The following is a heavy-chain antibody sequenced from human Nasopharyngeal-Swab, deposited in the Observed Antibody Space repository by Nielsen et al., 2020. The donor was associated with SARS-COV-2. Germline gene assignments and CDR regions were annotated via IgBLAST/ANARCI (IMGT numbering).Heavy chain of an antibody. D-gene: IGHD3-22*01. Sequence: ASLKVSCKASAYTFTSYDINWVRQDTGQGLEWMGWMNPNSGNTGYAQKFQGRVTMTRNTYISTAYMELSSLRAGDTAVYYCARVGDSSGYYYDDAFDIWGQGTMGTVSS. CDR2: MNPNSGNT. V-gene: IGHV1-8*01. J-gene: IGHJ3*02. CDR3: ARVGDSSGYYYDDAFDI. CDR1: AYTFTSYD.